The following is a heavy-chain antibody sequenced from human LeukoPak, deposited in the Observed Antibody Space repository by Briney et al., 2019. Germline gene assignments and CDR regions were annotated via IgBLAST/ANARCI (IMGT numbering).Heavy chain of an antibody. D-gene: IGHD3-9*01. V-gene: IGHV4-59*08. J-gene: IGHJ4*02. CDR3: ARLKFDVLTGYYEALDY. CDR1: GDXLINFY. Sequence: SETLFLTCTVSGDXLINFYCSWIRQPPGQGLKWIGYIYYSGTTNYNPSLKSRVTMSVDTSKNQFSLKLRSVTAADTAVYYCARLKFDVLTGYYEALDYWGQGTLVTVSS. CDR2: IYYSGTT.